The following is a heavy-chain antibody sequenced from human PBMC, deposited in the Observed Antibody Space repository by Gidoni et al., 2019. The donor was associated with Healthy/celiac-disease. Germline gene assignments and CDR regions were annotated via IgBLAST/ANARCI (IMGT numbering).Heavy chain of an antibody. J-gene: IGHJ6*02. CDR3: AKDPPGIQLWLRGMDV. D-gene: IGHD5-18*01. Sequence: EVQLLESGGGLVQPGGSLRLSCAASGFTFSSYAMRWVRQAPGKGLEWVSAISGSGGSTYYADSVKGRFTISRDNSKNTLYLQMNSLRAEDTAVYYCAKDPPGIQLWLRGMDVWGQGTTVTVSS. CDR1: GFTFSSYA. CDR2: ISGSGGST. V-gene: IGHV3-23*01.